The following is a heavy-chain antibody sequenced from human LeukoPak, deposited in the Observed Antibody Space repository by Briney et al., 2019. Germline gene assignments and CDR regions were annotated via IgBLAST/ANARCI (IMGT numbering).Heavy chain of an antibody. J-gene: IGHJ4*02. Sequence: GGSLRLSCAASGFTFSSYEMTWVRQAPGKGLEWVANINEDGSEKYYVESVKGRFTVSRDNAKSSLFLQMNSLRDEDTAVYYCARVPSTVKADYWGQGTLVTVS. V-gene: IGHV3-7*04. D-gene: IGHD4-17*01. CDR1: GFTFSSYE. CDR2: INEDGSEK. CDR3: ARVPSTVKADY.